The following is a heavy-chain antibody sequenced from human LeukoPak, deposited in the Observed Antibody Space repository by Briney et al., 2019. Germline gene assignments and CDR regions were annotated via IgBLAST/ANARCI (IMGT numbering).Heavy chain of an antibody. Sequence: PGGSLRLSCAASGFTFDDYGMSWVRQAPGKGLEWVSGINWNGGSIGYADSVKGRFTISRDNAKNSLYLQMNSLRAEDTALYYCAREDCSGGSCYFVYWGQGTLVTVSS. V-gene: IGHV3-20*04. J-gene: IGHJ4*02. CDR2: INWNGGSI. D-gene: IGHD2-15*01. CDR1: GFTFDDYG. CDR3: AREDCSGGSCYFVY.